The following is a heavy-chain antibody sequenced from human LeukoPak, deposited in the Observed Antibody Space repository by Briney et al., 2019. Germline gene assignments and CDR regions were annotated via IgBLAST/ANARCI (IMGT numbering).Heavy chain of an antibody. CDR1: GFTFSSYA. D-gene: IGHD6-6*01. CDR2: ISYDGSSK. J-gene: IGHJ3*02. Sequence: GRSLRLSCAASGFTFSSYAMHWVRQAPGKGLEWVAVISYDGSSKYYADSVKGRFTISRDNSKNTLYLQMNSLRAEDTAVYYCAKTGSSSSGPSDAFDIWGQGTMVTVSS. CDR3: AKTGSSSSGPSDAFDI. V-gene: IGHV3-30-3*02.